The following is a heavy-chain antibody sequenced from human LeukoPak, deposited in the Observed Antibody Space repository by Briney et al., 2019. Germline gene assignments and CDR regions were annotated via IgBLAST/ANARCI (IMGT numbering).Heavy chain of an antibody. J-gene: IGHJ5*02. D-gene: IGHD3-3*01. V-gene: IGHV1-18*01. CDR1: GYTFTSYG. CDR3: ARDSKDYDFWSGYYTGFDP. CDR2: ISAYNGNT. Sequence: ASVKVSCKASGYTFTSYGISWVRQAPGQGLEWMGWISAYNGNTNYAQKLQGRVTMTTDTSTSTAYMELRSLGSDDTAVYYCARDSKDYDFWSGYYTGFDPWGQGTLVTVSS.